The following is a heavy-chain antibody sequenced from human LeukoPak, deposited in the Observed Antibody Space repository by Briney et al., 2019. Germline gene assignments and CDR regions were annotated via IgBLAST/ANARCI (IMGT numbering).Heavy chain of an antibody. CDR3: ARLDYYDSSGYPDY. D-gene: IGHD3-22*01. CDR1: GYSISSGYY. Sequence: SETLSLTCTVSGYSISSGYYWGWIRQPPGKGLEWIGSIYHSGSTYYNPSLKSRVTISVDTSKNQFSLKLSSVTAADTAVYYCARLDYYDSSGYPDYWGQGTLVTVSS. CDR2: IYHSGST. J-gene: IGHJ4*02. V-gene: IGHV4-38-2*02.